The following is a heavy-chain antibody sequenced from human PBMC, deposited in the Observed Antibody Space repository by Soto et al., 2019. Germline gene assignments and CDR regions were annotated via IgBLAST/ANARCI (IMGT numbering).Heavy chain of an antibody. Sequence: EVQLVESGGGLVQPGGSLRLSCAASGFTFNSYSMSWVRQAPGKGLEWVASISSGSSSRYYADSVKGRFTISRDNAKNSVYLQMSSPSDEDTAVYYCAREGIVIVPAGVDYWGQGTLVIVSS. CDR2: ISSGSSSR. CDR1: GFTFNSYS. CDR3: AREGIVIVPAGVDY. J-gene: IGHJ4*02. V-gene: IGHV3-48*02. D-gene: IGHD2-2*01.